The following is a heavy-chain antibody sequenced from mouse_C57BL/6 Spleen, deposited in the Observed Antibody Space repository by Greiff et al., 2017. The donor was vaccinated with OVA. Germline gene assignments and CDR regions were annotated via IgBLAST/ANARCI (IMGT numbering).Heavy chain of an antibody. CDR1: GFSLTSYG. Sequence: VKLKQSGPGLVQPSQSLSITCTVSGFSLTSYGVHWVRQSPGKGLEWLGVIWSGGSTDYNAAFISRLSISKDNSKSQVFFKMNSLQADDTAIYYCARKNWDWYFDVWGTGTTVTVSS. D-gene: IGHD4-1*01. J-gene: IGHJ1*03. CDR3: ARKNWDWYFDV. V-gene: IGHV2-2*01. CDR2: IWSGGST.